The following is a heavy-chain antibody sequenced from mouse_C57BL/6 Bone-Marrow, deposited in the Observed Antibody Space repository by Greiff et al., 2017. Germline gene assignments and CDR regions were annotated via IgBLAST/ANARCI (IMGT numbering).Heavy chain of an antibody. CDR3: ARWKNWGRFAY. CDR2: IYPGSGNT. D-gene: IGHD4-1*01. CDR1: GYTFTSYG. V-gene: IGHV1-81*01. J-gene: IGHJ3*01. Sequence: LVESGAELARPGASVKLSCKASGYTFTSYGISWVKQRTGQGLEWIGEIYPGSGNTYYNEKFKGKATLTADKSSSTAYMELRSLTSEDSAVYFCARWKNWGRFAYWGKGTLVTVSA.